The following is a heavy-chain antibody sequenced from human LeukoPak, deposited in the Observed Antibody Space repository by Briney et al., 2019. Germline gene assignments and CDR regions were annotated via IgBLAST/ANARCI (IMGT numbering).Heavy chain of an antibody. CDR3: ARGGYYDFWSGYFPKYYFDY. V-gene: IGHV3-7*01. J-gene: IGHJ4*02. CDR1: GFTFSSYG. Sequence: GGSLRLSCAASGFTFSSYGMSWVRQAPGKGLEWVANIKQDGSEKYYVDSVKGRFTISRDNAKNSLYLQMNRLRAEDTAVYYCARGGYYDFWSGYFPKYYFDYWGQGTLVTVSS. D-gene: IGHD3-3*01. CDR2: IKQDGSEK.